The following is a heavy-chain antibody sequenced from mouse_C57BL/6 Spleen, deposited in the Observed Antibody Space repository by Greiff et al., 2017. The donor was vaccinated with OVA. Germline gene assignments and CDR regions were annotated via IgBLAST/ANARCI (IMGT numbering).Heavy chain of an antibody. Sequence: EVKLVESGAELVKPGASVKLSCTASGFNIKDYYMHWVKQRTEQGLEWIGRIDPEDGETKYAPKFQGKATITADTSSNTAYLQLSSLTSEDTAVYYCARVSYYSNYDWYFDVWGTGTTVTVSS. D-gene: IGHD2-5*01. CDR1: GFNIKDYY. CDR3: ARVSYYSNYDWYFDV. V-gene: IGHV14-2*01. J-gene: IGHJ1*03. CDR2: IDPEDGET.